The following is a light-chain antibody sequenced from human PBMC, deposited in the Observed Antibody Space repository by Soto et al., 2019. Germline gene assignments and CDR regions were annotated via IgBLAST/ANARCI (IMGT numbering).Light chain of an antibody. Sequence: QSVLTQPASVSGSPGQSIAISCTGTSSDVGGYNFVAWYQQHPGKVPKLIIYDVSSRPSGVSNRFSGSKSGNTASLTISGLQPEDEADYYCSSYTSSRTLEFGGGTKLTVL. J-gene: IGLJ2*01. CDR2: DVS. CDR1: SSDVGGYNF. V-gene: IGLV2-14*03. CDR3: SSYTSSRTLE.